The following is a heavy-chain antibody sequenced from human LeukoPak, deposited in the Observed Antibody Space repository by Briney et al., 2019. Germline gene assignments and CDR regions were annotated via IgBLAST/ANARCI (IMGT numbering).Heavy chain of an antibody. CDR3: ARGPNILTGYRIDY. Sequence: PSETLSLTCTVSGGSISSYYWSWIRQPPGKGLEWIGYIYYSGSTNYNPSLKSRVTISVDTSKNQFSLKLSSVTAADTAVYYCARGPNILTGYRIDYWGQGTLVTVSS. CDR2: IYYSGST. CDR1: GGSISSYY. V-gene: IGHV4-59*01. D-gene: IGHD3-9*01. J-gene: IGHJ4*02.